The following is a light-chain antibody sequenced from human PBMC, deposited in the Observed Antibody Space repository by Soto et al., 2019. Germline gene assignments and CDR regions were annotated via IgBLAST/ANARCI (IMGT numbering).Light chain of an antibody. CDR3: QQYNNWPWT. J-gene: IGKJ1*01. V-gene: IGKV3D-15*01. Sequence: EIVMTQSPATLSVSPGEKATLSCRASQSVSSDLAWYQQKAGQPPRLLIYGASTRATGIPARFTGSGSGTDFTLIINGLEPEDFAVYYCQQYNNWPWTFGQGTKV. CDR1: QSVSSD. CDR2: GAS.